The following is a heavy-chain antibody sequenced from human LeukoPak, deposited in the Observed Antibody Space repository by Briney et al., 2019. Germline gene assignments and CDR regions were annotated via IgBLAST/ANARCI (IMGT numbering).Heavy chain of an antibody. V-gene: IGHV3-30*18. D-gene: IGHD3-10*01. Sequence: GESLRLSCAASGFTFSSYGMHWVRNAQGAGKEWEAVISNDGSNKYYEDSVKGRFTISRDNSKNTLYLQMNSLRAEDTAVYYCAKDEVLLWFGELDYWGQGTLVTVSS. J-gene: IGHJ4*02. CDR1: GFTFSSYG. CDR3: AKDEVLLWFGELDY. CDR2: ISNDGSNK.